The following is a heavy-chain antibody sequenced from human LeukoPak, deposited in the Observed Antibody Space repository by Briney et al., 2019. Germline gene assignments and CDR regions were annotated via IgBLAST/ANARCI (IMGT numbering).Heavy chain of an antibody. CDR2: IRSKANSYAT. V-gene: IGHV3-73*01. CDR3: TRARPQWLITFDY. CDR1: GFTFSGSA. Sequence: VGSLKLSCAASGFTFSGSAMHWVRQASGKGLEWVGRIRSKANSYATAYAASVKGRFTISRDDSKNTAYLQMNSLKTEDTAVYYCTRARPQWLITFDYWGQGALVSASS. D-gene: IGHD6-19*01. J-gene: IGHJ4*02.